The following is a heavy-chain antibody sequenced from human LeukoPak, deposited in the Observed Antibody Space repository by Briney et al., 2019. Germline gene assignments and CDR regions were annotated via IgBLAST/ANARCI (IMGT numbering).Heavy chain of an antibody. J-gene: IGHJ3*02. Sequence: GGSLRLSCAASGFSVSSNYMSWVRQAPGKGLEWVSVIYSGGSTYYADSVKGRFTISRDNSKNTLYLQMNTLRAEDTGVYYCARDLGYNYGYVGAFDIRGQGTLVTVSS. V-gene: IGHV3-66*01. D-gene: IGHD5-18*01. CDR2: IYSGGST. CDR3: ARDLGYNYGYVGAFDI. CDR1: GFSVSSNY.